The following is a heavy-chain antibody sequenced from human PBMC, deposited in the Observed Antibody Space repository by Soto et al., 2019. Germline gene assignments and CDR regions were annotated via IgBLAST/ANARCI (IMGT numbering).Heavy chain of an antibody. D-gene: IGHD3-22*01. CDR3: TRETYYYDSSGYFADP. J-gene: IGHJ5*02. Sequence: GGSLRLSCAASGFTFSGSAMHWVRQASGKGLEWVGRIRSKANSYATAYAASVKGRFTISRDDSKNTAYLQMNSLKTEDTAVYYCTRETYYYDSSGYFADPWGQGTLVTVSS. V-gene: IGHV3-73*01. CDR1: GFTFSGSA. CDR2: IRSKANSYAT.